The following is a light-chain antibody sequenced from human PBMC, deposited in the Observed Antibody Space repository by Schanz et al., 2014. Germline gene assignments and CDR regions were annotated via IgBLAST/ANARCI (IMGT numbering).Light chain of an antibody. CDR2: IDN. CDR3: QSYDSSLSVV. V-gene: IGLV1-44*01. Sequence: QSVLTQPPSASATPGQRVTISCSGSRFNLGTNTVNWYQQFPGMAPKLLIYIDNQRPSGVPDRFSGSRSGTSASLAISGLQAEDEADYYCQSYDSSLSVVFGGGTKLTV. CDR1: RFNLGTNT. J-gene: IGLJ2*01.